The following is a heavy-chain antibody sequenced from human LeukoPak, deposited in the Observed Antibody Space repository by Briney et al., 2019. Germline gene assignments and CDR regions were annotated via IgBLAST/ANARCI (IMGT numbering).Heavy chain of an antibody. D-gene: IGHD6-19*01. V-gene: IGHV1-69*05. J-gene: IGHJ5*02. Sequence: ASVKVSCKASGGTFSSYAISWVRQAPGQGLESMGGIIPIFGTANYAQKFQGRVTITTDESTSTAYMELSSLRSEDTAVYYCARGSVAVAGNWFDPWGQGTLVTVSS. CDR2: IIPIFGTA. CDR1: GGTFSSYA. CDR3: ARGSVAVAGNWFDP.